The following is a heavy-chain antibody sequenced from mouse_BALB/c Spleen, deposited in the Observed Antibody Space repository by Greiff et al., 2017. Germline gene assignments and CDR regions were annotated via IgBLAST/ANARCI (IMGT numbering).Heavy chain of an antibody. J-gene: IGHJ4*01. CDR2: INPNNGGT. CDR3: ARRVAEGCAMDY. Sequence: VQLQQSGAELVKPGASVKISCKASGYTFTDYNMDWVKQSPGKGLEWIGDINPNNGGTNYNQKFKGKATLTVDKSSSTAYMELRSLTSEDTAVYYCARRVAEGCAMDYWGQGTTVTVSS. D-gene: IGHD1-1*02. V-gene: IGHV1-18*01. CDR1: GYTFTDYN.